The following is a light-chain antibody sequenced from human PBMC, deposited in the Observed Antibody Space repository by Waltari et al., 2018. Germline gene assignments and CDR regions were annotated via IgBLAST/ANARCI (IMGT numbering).Light chain of an antibody. J-gene: IGKJ1*01. CDR2: WAS. Sequence: DIVMTQSPDSLAVSPGERATINCKSSQSILYSSSNKNYLAWYQQKPGQPPKVLIYWASTRESGVPDRFSSSGSGTDFTLTISNLQAEDVAVYYCQQYYSIGGTFGQGTRVDIK. V-gene: IGKV4-1*01. CDR1: QSILYSSSNKNY. CDR3: QQYYSIGGT.